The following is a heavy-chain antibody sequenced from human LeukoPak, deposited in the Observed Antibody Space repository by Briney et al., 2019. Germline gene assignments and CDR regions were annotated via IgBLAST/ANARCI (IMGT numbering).Heavy chain of an antibody. J-gene: IGHJ5*02. CDR3: PRGTVTTWGGWFDP. CDR1: GDSISDYY. Sequence: SETLSLTCTVSGDSISDYYWTWIRQPPGKGLEWIGNIYYSGSTNYNPSLRSRVTISVDTSKNQVSLKLSSVTAADTAVYYCPRGTVTTWGGWFDPWGQGTLVTVSS. D-gene: IGHD4-17*01. CDR2: IYYSGST. V-gene: IGHV4-59*01.